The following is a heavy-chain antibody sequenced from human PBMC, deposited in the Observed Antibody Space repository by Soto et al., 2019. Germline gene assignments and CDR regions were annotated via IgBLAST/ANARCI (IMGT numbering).Heavy chain of an antibody. Sequence: ASVKVSCKASGYTFTGYYMHWVRQAPGQGLEWMGWINPNSGGTNYAQKFQGWVTMTRDTSISTDYMELSRLRSDETAVYYCAREGYDYVWGSYRSHRPKDNAFDIWGQGTMVTVSS. CDR3: AREGYDYVWGSYRSHRPKDNAFDI. CDR1: GYTFTGYY. V-gene: IGHV1-2*04. D-gene: IGHD3-16*02. J-gene: IGHJ3*02. CDR2: INPNSGGT.